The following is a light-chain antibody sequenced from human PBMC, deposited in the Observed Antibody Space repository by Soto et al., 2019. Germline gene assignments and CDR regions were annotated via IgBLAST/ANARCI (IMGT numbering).Light chain of an antibody. CDR1: SSDVGGYAY. CDR3: SSYAGSNSVV. CDR2: EVS. Sequence: QSALTQPPSASGSPGQSVTISCTGTSSDVGGYAYVSWYQQHPGKAPKLMIYEVSERPSGVPDRFSGSKSGNTASLTVSGLQAEDEADYYCSSYAGSNSVVFGTGTKLTVL. V-gene: IGLV2-8*01. J-gene: IGLJ1*01.